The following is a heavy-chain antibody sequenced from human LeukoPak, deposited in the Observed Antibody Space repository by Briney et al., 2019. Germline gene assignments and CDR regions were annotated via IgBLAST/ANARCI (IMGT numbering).Heavy chain of an antibody. Sequence: GASVKVSCKASGYTFTSHHINWVRQAAGQGLEWMGWMNPNSGNTAYAQKFRGRVTMTCDTSITTAYMELGSLRSEDTAVYYCARGRPTTLGGIYWGQGTLVTVSS. J-gene: IGHJ4*02. CDR3: ARGRPTTLGGIY. CDR1: GYTFTSHH. V-gene: IGHV1-8*02. D-gene: IGHD1-1*01. CDR2: MNPNSGNT.